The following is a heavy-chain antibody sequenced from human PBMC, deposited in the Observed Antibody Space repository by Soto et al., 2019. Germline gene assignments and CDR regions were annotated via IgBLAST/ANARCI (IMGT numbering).Heavy chain of an antibody. CDR3: ARDGGYYDSSGYYHIDYYYGMDV. Sequence: ETLSRTCTVSGGSISSYYWSWIRQPPGKGLEWIGYIYYSGSTNYNPSLKSRVTISVDTSKNQFSLKLSSVTAADTAVYYCARDGGYYDSSGYYHIDYYYGMDVWGQGTTVTVS. V-gene: IGHV4-59*01. J-gene: IGHJ6*02. CDR1: GGSISSYY. CDR2: IYYSGST. D-gene: IGHD3-22*01.